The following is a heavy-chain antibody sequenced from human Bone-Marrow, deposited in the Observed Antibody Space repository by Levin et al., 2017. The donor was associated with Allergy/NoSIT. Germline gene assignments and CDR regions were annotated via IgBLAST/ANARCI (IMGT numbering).Heavy chain of an antibody. CDR1: GGSFSGYY. Sequence: PSETLSLTCAVYGGSFSGYYWSWIRQPPGKGLEWIGEINHSGSTNYNPSLKSRVTISVDTSKNQFSLKLSSVTAADTAVYYCARGPRGLLLWFGATGIYGMDVWGQGTTVTVSS. V-gene: IGHV4-34*01. D-gene: IGHD3-10*01. J-gene: IGHJ6*02. CDR2: INHSGST. CDR3: ARGPRGLLLWFGATGIYGMDV.